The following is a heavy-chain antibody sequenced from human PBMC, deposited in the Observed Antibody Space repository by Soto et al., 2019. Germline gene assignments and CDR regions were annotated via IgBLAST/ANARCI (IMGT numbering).Heavy chain of an antibody. CDR2: ISAYNGNT. V-gene: IGHV1-18*04. J-gene: IGHJ5*02. Sequence: GASVKVSCKASGYTFTSYGISWVRQAPGQGLEWMGWISAYNGNTNYAQKLQGRVTMTTDTSTSTAYMELRGLRSDDTAVYYCARDHCGGSSTSCSRGWFDPWGQGTLVTVSS. CDR1: GYTFTSYG. D-gene: IGHD2-2*01. CDR3: ARDHCGGSSTSCSRGWFDP.